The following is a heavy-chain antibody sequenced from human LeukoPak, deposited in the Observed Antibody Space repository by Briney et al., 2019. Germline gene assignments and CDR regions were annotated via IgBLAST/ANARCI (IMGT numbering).Heavy chain of an antibody. V-gene: IGHV4-4*07. D-gene: IGHD3-3*01. CDR2: IYTSGST. CDR3: ARGFYDFWGGIGYYYYYYMDV. J-gene: IGHJ6*03. CDR1: GGSISSYY. Sequence: SGTLSLTCTVSGGSISSYYWSWIRQPAGKGLEGIGRIYTSGSTNYNLSLKSRVTMSVDTSKNQFSLKLSSVTAADTAVYYCARGFYDFWGGIGYYYYYYMDVWGKGTTVTVSS.